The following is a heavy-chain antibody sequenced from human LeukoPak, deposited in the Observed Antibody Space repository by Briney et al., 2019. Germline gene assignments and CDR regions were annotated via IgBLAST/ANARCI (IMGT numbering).Heavy chain of an antibody. D-gene: IGHD3-22*01. CDR3: ARLYYYDSSGYYLNYFDY. CDR1: GYSFTSYY. CDR2: INPSGGST. J-gene: IGHJ4*02. V-gene: IGHV1-46*01. Sequence: ASVKVSCKASGYSFTSYYMHWVRQAPGQGLEWMGIINPSGGSTSYAQKFQGRVTMTRDMSTSTVYMELSSLRSEDTAVYYCARLYYYDSSGYYLNYFDYWGQGTLVTVSS.